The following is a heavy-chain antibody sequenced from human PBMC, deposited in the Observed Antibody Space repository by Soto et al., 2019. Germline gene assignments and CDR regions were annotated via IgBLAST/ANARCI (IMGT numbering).Heavy chain of an antibody. CDR2: VNPSGGHT. J-gene: IGHJ4*02. Sequence: QVQLMQSGAEVKKPGASVKVSCKASGDTFSDYYIHWVRQAPGQGLEWMGTVNPSGGHTTYSQHFLGRVTMTRDPSTSTLHMELTSLTSEDTAVDYCARGGHVVVVTAALDYWGQGPLVTVSS. CDR1: GDTFSDYY. V-gene: IGHV1-46*01. CDR3: ARGGHVVVVTAALDY. D-gene: IGHD2-21*02.